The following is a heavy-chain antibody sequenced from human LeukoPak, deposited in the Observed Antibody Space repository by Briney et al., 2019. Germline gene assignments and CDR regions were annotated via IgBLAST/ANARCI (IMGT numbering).Heavy chain of an antibody. Sequence: GGSLRLSCAASGFTFSSYGMHWVRQAPGKGLEWVAVIWYDGSNKYYADSVKGRFTISRDNAKNSLYLQMNSLRAEDTAVYYCARAVLYYYYGMDVWGQGTTVTVSS. V-gene: IGHV3-33*03. CDR3: ARAVLYYYYGMDV. CDR2: IWYDGSNK. CDR1: GFTFSSYG. J-gene: IGHJ6*02.